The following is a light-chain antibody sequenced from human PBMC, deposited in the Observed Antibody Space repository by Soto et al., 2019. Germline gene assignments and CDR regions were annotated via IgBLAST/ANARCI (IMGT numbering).Light chain of an antibody. CDR1: QSVSSN. V-gene: IGKV3-15*01. CDR2: AAS. Sequence: EIVMTQSPATLSVPPGERATLSCRASQSVSSNLAWYQQKPGQAPRLLIYAASTRATGIPARFSGSGSGTEFTLTISSLQSEDFAVYYCQQYNNWPPLTFGGGTKVEIK. CDR3: QQYNNWPPLT. J-gene: IGKJ4*01.